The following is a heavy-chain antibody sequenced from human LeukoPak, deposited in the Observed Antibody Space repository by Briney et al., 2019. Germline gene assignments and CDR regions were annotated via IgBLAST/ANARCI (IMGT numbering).Heavy chain of an antibody. CDR2: ISTYDGNT. Sequence: ASVKVSCKASGYTFITYGITWVRQAPGQGLEWMGGISTYDGNTNYAQKFQGRVTMTTDTSTSTAYMELRSLRSDDTAVYYCARALYSNYVRALYYFDFWGQGMLVTVSS. D-gene: IGHD4-11*01. V-gene: IGHV1-18*01. CDR3: ARALYSNYVRALYYFDF. CDR1: GYTFITYG. J-gene: IGHJ4*02.